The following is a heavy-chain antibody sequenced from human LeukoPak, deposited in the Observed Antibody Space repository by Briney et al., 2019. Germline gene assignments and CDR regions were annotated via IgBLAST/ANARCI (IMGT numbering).Heavy chain of an antibody. J-gene: IGHJ4*02. V-gene: IGHV3-30*02. CDR2: IRYEGSNK. Sequence: PGGSLRLSCAASGFTFSSYGMHWVRQAPGKGLEWVAFIRYEGSNKYYADSVKGRFTISRDNSKNTLYLQMNSLRVEDTAVYYCARGRYYDFWSGPSTWQYYFDYWGQGTLATVSS. CDR1: GFTFSSYG. D-gene: IGHD3-3*01. CDR3: ARGRYYDFWSGPSTWQYYFDY.